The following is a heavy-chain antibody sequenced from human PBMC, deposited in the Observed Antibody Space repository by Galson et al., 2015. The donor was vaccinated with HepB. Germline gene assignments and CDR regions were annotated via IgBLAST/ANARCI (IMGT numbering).Heavy chain of an antibody. CDR2: IIPILGIA. CDR3: ASLGYCSSTSCYSDRGNYYGMDV. V-gene: IGHV1-69*04. J-gene: IGHJ6*02. Sequence: SVKVSCKASGGTFSSYAISWVRQAPGQGLEWMGRIIPILGIANYAQKFQGRVTITADKSTSTAYMELSSLRSEDTAVYYCASLGYCSSTSCYSDRGNYYGMDVWGQGTTVTVSS. CDR1: GGTFSSYA. D-gene: IGHD2-2*02.